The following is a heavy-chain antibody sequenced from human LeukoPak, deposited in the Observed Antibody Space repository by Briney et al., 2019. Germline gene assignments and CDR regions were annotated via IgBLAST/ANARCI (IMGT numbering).Heavy chain of an antibody. Sequence: SVKVSCKASGGTFSSYAISWVRQAPGQGLEWMGGIIPIFGTANYAQKFQGRVTITADESTSTAYMELSSLRSEDTAVYYCAREGDYYDSSGYFDYWGQGTLVTVSS. CDR1: GGTFSSYA. CDR2: IIPIFGTA. J-gene: IGHJ4*02. CDR3: AREGDYYDSSGYFDY. D-gene: IGHD3-22*01. V-gene: IGHV1-69*13.